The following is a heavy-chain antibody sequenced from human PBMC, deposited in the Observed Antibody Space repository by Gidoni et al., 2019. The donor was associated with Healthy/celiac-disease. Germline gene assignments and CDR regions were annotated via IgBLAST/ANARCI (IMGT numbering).Heavy chain of an antibody. CDR1: GGSFSSYA. Sequence: QLQLVQSGAEVKKPGSSVNVTCTASGGSFSSYAISWVRQAPGQGLEWMGGIIPIFGTANYAQKFQRRVTITADKSTSTAYMELSSLRSEDTAVYYCARDPHGGAFDIWGQGTMVTVSS. CDR2: IIPIFGTA. CDR3: ARDPHGGAFDI. V-gene: IGHV1-69*06. J-gene: IGHJ3*02. D-gene: IGHD4-17*01.